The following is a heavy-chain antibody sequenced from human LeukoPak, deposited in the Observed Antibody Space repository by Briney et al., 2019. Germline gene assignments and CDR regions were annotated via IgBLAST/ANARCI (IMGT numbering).Heavy chain of an antibody. CDR1: GFTFSSYG. V-gene: IGHV3-23*01. D-gene: IGHD1-26*01. CDR3: ANTGSYSIY. CDR2: ITSSGTP. Sequence: GGSLRLSCAASGFTFSSYGMSWVRQAPGKGLEWVSSITSSGTPNYADSVKDRFVISRDNSKDTLFLQMNSLRLEDTAVYYCANTGSYSIYWGQGTLVTVSS. J-gene: IGHJ4*02.